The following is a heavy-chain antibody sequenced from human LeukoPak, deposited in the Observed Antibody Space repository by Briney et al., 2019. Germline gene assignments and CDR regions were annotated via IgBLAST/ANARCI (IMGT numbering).Heavy chain of an antibody. Sequence: NPGGSLRLSCAASGNYWMHWVRHAPGKGLVWVSRINGDGSWTTYADSVKGRFTISKDNAKNTVYLQMNNLRAEDTAVYYCVSFYETYWGRGTLVTVSS. J-gene: IGHJ4*02. CDR3: VSFYETY. CDR2: INGDGSWT. D-gene: IGHD2-2*01. CDR1: GNYW. V-gene: IGHV3-74*01.